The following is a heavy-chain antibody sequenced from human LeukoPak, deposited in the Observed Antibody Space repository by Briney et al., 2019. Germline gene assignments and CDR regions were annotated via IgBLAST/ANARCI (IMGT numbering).Heavy chain of an antibody. CDR3: AKVVSGWYAYYFDY. Sequence: ASVKVSCKASGYTFTGYYMHWVRQAPGQGLEWMGWINPNSGGTNYAQKFQGRVTMTRDTSISTAYMELSRLRSDDTAVYYCAKVVSGWYAYYFDYWGQGTLVTVSS. V-gene: IGHV1-2*02. J-gene: IGHJ4*02. D-gene: IGHD6-19*01. CDR2: INPNSGGT. CDR1: GYTFTGYY.